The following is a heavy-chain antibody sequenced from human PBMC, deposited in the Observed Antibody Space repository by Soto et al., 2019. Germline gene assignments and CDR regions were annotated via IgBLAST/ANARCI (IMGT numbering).Heavy chain of an antibody. CDR1: GGSISSGGYY. D-gene: IGHD6-13*01. J-gene: IGHJ4*02. CDR3: ARVVEIAAAGKNYFDY. V-gene: IGHV4-31*03. CDR2: IYYSGST. Sequence: PSETLSLTCTVSGGSISSGGYYWSWLPHHPGKGLEWIGYIYYSGSTYYNPSLKSRVTISVDTSKNQFSLKLSSVTAADTAVYYCARVVEIAAAGKNYFDYWGQGTLVTVSS.